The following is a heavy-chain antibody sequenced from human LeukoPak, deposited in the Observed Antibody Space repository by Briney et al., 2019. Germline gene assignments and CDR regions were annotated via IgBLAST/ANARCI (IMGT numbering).Heavy chain of an antibody. V-gene: IGHV3-30*18. CDR3: AKAEVVVAANGPYFDY. CDR2: ISYDGSNK. CDR1: GFTFSSYG. Sequence: PGGSLRLSCAASGFTFSSYGMHWVRQAPGKGLEWVAVISYDGSNKYYAGSVKGRFTISRDNSKNTLYLQMNSLRAEDTAVYYCAKAEVVVAANGPYFDYWGQGTLVTVSS. D-gene: IGHD2-15*01. J-gene: IGHJ4*02.